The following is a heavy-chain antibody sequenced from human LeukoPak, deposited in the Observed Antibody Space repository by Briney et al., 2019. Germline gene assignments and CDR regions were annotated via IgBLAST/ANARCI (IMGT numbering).Heavy chain of an antibody. CDR1: GFTLSTYS. D-gene: IGHD3-22*01. Sequence: GGSLRLSCAASGFTLSTYSMNWVRQAPGKGLEWVSSISSSSSNIYYADSVKGRFTISRDNAKNALYLQMNSLRAEDTAVYYYARSFTLIGGGFDYWGQGTLVTVSS. CDR2: ISSSSSNI. V-gene: IGHV3-21*01. CDR3: ARSFTLIGGGFDY. J-gene: IGHJ4*02.